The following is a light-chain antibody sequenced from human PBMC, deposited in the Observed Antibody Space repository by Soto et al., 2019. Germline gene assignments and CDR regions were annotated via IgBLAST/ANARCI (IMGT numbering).Light chain of an antibody. CDR3: QQYNSWPRT. CDR2: GAS. CDR1: QSVSSS. Sequence: EIVLTQSPATLSVSPGERATLSCRASQSVSSSRLAWYQQKPGQAPRLLIHGASTRATGVPARFSGSASGTEFTLTISSLQSEDFAVYYCQQYNSWPRTFGQGTKVDIK. J-gene: IGKJ1*01. V-gene: IGKV3-15*01.